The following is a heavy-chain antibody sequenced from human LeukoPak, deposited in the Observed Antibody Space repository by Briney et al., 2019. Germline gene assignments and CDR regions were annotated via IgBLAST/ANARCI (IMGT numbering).Heavy chain of an antibody. Sequence: GESLKIACKGSGYTFANYWIVWVRQMPGKGLEWMGIIYPGDSDTRYSPSFQGQVTVSADKSISTAYLQWSSLKASDTAMYYCARQTVGGRYDYWGQGTLVTVSA. J-gene: IGHJ4*02. CDR2: IYPGDSDT. CDR3: ARQTVGGRYDY. CDR1: GYTFANYW. V-gene: IGHV5-51*01.